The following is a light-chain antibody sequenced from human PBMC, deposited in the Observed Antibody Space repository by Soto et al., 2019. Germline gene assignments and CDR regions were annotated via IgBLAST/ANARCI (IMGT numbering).Light chain of an antibody. CDR1: ENLRTF. CDR3: QQYDDWLRLT. J-gene: IGKJ4*01. V-gene: IGKV3D-15*01. Sequence: EIVLTQSPATLSLSPGERATLSCRATENLRTFLAWYQQKAGQAPRLLIYDASSRATGIPARFSGSGSGTEFNLTISSLQSEDFAVYFCQQYDDWLRLTFGGGTKVDIK. CDR2: DAS.